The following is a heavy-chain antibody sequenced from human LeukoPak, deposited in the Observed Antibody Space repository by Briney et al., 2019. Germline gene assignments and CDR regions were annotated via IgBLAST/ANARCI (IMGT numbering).Heavy chain of an antibody. J-gene: IGHJ4*02. CDR2: IKHSGST. CDR1: GGSFSGYY. Sequence: SETLSLTCAVYGGSFSGYYWSCIRQPPGKGLELIGEIKHSGSTNYNPSLKSRVTISVDTSKNQFSLKLSSVTAADTAVYYCARETYPMHYYDSSGSAPFDYWGQGTLVTVSS. D-gene: IGHD3-22*01. V-gene: IGHV4-34*01. CDR3: ARETYPMHYYDSSGSAPFDY.